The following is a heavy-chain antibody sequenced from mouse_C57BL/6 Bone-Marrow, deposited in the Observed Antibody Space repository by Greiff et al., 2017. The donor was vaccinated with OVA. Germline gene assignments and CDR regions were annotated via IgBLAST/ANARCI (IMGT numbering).Heavy chain of an antibody. CDR1: GYTFTSYW. V-gene: IGHV1-7*01. J-gene: IGHJ3*01. Sequence: VQLQESGAELAKPGASVKLSCKASGYTFTSYWMHWVKQRPGQGLEWIGYINPSSGYTKYNQKFKDKATLTADKSSSAAYMQLSSLTYEDSAVYYCAGSLNWFPWFAYWGQGTLVTVSA. CDR2: INPSSGYT. D-gene: IGHD4-1*01. CDR3: AGSLNWFPWFAY.